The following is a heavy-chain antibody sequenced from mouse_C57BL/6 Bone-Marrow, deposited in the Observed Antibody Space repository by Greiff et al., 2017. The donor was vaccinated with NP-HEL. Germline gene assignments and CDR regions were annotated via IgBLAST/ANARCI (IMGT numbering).Heavy chain of an antibody. V-gene: IGHV1-26*01. CDR3: ARKELSFAY. J-gene: IGHJ3*01. Sequence: VQLQQSGPELVKPGASVKISCKASGYTFTDYYMNWVKQSHGKSLEWIGDINPNNGGTSYNQKFKGKATLTVDKSSSTAYMELRSLTSEDSAVYYCARKELSFAYWGQGTLVTVSA. CDR1: GYTFTDYY. CDR2: INPNNGGT.